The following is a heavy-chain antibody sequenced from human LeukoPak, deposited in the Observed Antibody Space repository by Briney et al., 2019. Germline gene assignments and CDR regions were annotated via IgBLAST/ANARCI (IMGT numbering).Heavy chain of an antibody. CDR3: ARSGLWFGEYAFDI. V-gene: IGHV4-59*01. D-gene: IGHD3-10*01. CDR1: GGSLSSYY. CDR2: IYYSGST. Sequence: PSETLSLTCTVSGGSLSSYYWSWIRQPPGKGLEGIGYIYYSGSTNYNPSLKSRVTISVDTSKNQFSLKLSSVTAADTAVYYCARSGLWFGEYAFDIWGQGTMVTVSS. J-gene: IGHJ3*02.